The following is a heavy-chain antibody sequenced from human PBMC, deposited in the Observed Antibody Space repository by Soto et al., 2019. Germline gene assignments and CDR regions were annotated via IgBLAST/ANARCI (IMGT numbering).Heavy chain of an antibody. D-gene: IGHD4-17*01. J-gene: IGHJ4*02. CDR3: ARSSQSTVTTFAY. CDR1: GGSISSGGYY. CDR2: IYYSGST. Sequence: SETLSLTCTVSGGSISSGGYYWSWIRQHPGKGLEWIGYIYYSGSTYYNPSLKSRVTISVDTSKNQFSLKLSSVTAADTAVYYCARSSQSTVTTFAYCGQGTLVTVSS. V-gene: IGHV4-31*03.